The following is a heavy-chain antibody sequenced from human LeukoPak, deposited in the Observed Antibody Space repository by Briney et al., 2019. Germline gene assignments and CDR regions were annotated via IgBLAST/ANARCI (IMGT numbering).Heavy chain of an antibody. CDR2: IYTSGST. Sequence: TSETLSLTCTVSGGSISSGSYYWSWIRQPAGKGLEWIGRIYTSGSTNYNPSLKSRVTISVDTSKNQFSLKLSSVTAADTAVYYCARDLVVRGVIGWFDPWGQGTLVTVSS. J-gene: IGHJ5*02. V-gene: IGHV4-61*02. CDR1: GGSISSGSYY. D-gene: IGHD3-10*01. CDR3: ARDLVVRGVIGWFDP.